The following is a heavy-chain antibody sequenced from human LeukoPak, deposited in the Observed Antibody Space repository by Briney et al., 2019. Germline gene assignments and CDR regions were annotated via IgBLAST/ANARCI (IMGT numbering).Heavy chain of an antibody. D-gene: IGHD3-22*01. CDR2: ISSNGGST. CDR3: ARVAYYDSSGYYYVYFDY. J-gene: IGHJ4*02. CDR1: GFAFSSYG. Sequence: PGGSLRLSCAASGFAFSSYGMHWVRQAPGKGLEYVSAISSNGGSTYYADSVKGRFTISRDNSKNTLYLQMGSLRAEDMAVYYCARVAYYDSSGYYYVYFDYWGQGTLVTVSS. V-gene: IGHV3-64*02.